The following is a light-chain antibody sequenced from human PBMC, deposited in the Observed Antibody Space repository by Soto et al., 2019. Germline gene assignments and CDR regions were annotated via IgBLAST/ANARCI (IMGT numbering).Light chain of an antibody. Sequence: QSALTQPASVSGSPGQSITISCTGTSSDVGGYNYVSWYQQHPGKAPRLMIYDVSTRPSGVSNRFSGSKSGNTASLTTSGLQADDEADYYCSSYTPTRSYVFGTGTKVTVL. J-gene: IGLJ1*01. CDR3: SSYTPTRSYV. V-gene: IGLV2-14*03. CDR1: SSDVGGYNY. CDR2: DVS.